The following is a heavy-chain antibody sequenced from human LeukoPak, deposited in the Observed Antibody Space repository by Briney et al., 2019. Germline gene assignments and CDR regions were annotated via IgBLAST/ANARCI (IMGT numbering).Heavy chain of an antibody. J-gene: IGHJ4*02. CDR2: ISYDGNNK. CDR1: GFTFSTSI. V-gene: IGHV3-30*18. D-gene: IGHD2-2*01. CDR3: AKLGCTGTICYANY. Sequence: GGSLRLSCAASGFTFSTSIMHWVRQAPGKGLEWVAVISYDGNNKYYADSVKGRFTISRDNSKNTLYLQMNSLRAEDTALYYCAKLGCTGTICYANYWGQGTLVTVSS.